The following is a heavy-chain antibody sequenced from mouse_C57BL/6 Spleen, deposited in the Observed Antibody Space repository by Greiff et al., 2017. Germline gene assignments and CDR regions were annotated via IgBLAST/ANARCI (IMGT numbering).Heavy chain of an antibody. J-gene: IGHJ2*01. Sequence: QVQLQQSGAELVRPGASVTLSCKASGYTFTDYEMHWVKQTPVHGLEWIGAIDPETGGTAYNQKFKGKAILTADKSSSTAYMELRSLTSEHSADYYSTKSDSGSLGYFHYWGQGTALTVSS. CDR2: IDPETGGT. D-gene: IGHD1-1*01. CDR1: GYTFTDYE. V-gene: IGHV1-15*01. CDR3: TKSDSGSLGYFHY.